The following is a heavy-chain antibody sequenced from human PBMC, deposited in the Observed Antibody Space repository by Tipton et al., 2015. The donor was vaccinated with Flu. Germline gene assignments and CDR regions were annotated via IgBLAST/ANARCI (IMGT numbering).Heavy chain of an antibody. J-gene: IGHJ3*01. CDR2: IYPAGGGI. CDR3: ARDKGGGTYTFDV. V-gene: IGHV1-46*01. Sequence: QLVQSGAEVKKPGASVKVSCKASGYTFTSYNMHWVRQAPRQGLEWMGIIYPAGGGISYAQKFQGRVIMTRDRSTGTVHMELSSLRSDDTAMYYCARDKGGGTYTFDVWGQGTMVTVSS. CDR1: GYTFTSYN. D-gene: IGHD1-1*01.